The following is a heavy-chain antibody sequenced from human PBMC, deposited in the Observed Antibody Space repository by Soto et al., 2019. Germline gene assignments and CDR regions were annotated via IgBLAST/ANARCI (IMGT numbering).Heavy chain of an antibody. CDR3: ARYATVPLTYFDY. V-gene: IGHV4-39*01. CDR1: GGSISSSSYY. CDR2: IYYSGST. J-gene: IGHJ4*02. Sequence: QLQLQESGPGLVKPSETLSLTCTVSGGSISSSSYYWGWIRQPPGKGLEWIGSIYYSGSTYYNPSLKSRVTISVDTSKNQFSLKLSSVTAADTAVYYCARYATVPLTYFDYWGQGTLVTVSS. D-gene: IGHD4-17*01.